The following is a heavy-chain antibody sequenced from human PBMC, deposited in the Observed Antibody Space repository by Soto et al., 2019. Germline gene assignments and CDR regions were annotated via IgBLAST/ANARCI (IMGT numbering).Heavy chain of an antibody. Sequence: SETLSLTCTVSGGSISSYYWSWIRQPPGKGLEWIGYIYYSGSTNYNPSLKSRVTISVDTSKNQFSLKLSSVTAADTAVYYCARGWFGELSPDYWGQGTLVTVSS. D-gene: IGHD3-10*01. V-gene: IGHV4-59*01. J-gene: IGHJ4*02. CDR2: IYYSGST. CDR3: ARGWFGELSPDY. CDR1: GGSISSYY.